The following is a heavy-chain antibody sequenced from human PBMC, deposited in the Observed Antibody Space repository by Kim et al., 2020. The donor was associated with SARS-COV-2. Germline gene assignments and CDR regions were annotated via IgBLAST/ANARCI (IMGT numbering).Heavy chain of an antibody. CDR3: VRGFLFDWLFNYYYYGMDV. D-gene: IGHD3-9*01. Sequence: ASVKVSCKASGYTFTGYYMHWVRQAPGQGLEWMGWINPNSGGTNYAQKFQGWVTMTRDTSISTAYMELSRLRSDDTAVYYCVRGFLFDWLFNYYYYGMDVWGQGTTVTVSS. J-gene: IGHJ6*02. CDR1: GYTFTGYY. CDR2: INPNSGGT. V-gene: IGHV1-2*04.